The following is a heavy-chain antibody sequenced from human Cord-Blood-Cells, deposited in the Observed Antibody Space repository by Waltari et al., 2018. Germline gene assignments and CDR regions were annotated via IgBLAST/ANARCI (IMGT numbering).Heavy chain of an antibody. D-gene: IGHD3-3*01. CDR1: GYTFTGYY. J-gene: IGHJ3*02. Sequence: CKASGYTFTGYYMHWVRQAPGQGLEWMGWINPNSGGTNYAQKFQGRVTMTGDTSISTAYMELSRLRSDDTAVYYCARVLEGWEAFDIWGQGTMVTVSS. V-gene: IGHV1-2*02. CDR3: ARVLEGWEAFDI. CDR2: INPNSGGT.